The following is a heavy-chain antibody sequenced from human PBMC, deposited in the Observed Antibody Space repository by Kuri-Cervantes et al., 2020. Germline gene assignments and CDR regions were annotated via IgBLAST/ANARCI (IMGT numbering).Heavy chain of an antibody. CDR2: INPSGGST. J-gene: IGHJ2*01. V-gene: IGHV1-46*01. Sequence: ASVKVSCKASGYTFTSYCMHWVRQAPGQGLEWMGIINPSGGSTSYAQKFQGRATMTRDTSTSTVYMELSSLRSEDTAVYYCARGGHSSGWRYWYFDLWGRGTLVTVSS. CDR1: GYTFTSYC. CDR3: ARGGHSSGWRYWYFDL. D-gene: IGHD6-19*01.